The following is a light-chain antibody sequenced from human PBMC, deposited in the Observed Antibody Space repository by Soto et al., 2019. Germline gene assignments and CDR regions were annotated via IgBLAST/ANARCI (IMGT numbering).Light chain of an antibody. CDR2: GAS. CDR1: QSVDRH. V-gene: IGKV3-15*01. CDR3: QQYNNWPRT. J-gene: IGKJ1*01. Sequence: EIVLTQSPATLSVSPGERATLSCRASQSVDRHLHWYQQKPGQAPRLLIYGASARATGIPARFSGSGSGTEFTLTINVLQSEDFAVYYCQQYNNWPRTFGQGTKVDIK.